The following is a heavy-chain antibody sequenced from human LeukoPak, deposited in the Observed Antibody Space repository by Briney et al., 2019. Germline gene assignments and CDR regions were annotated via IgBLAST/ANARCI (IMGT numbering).Heavy chain of an antibody. CDR3: AKDHSYYYDSSGYWDY. V-gene: IGHV3-23*01. CDR2: ISGSGGST. Sequence: GRSLRLSCAASGFTFSSYAMSWVRQAPGKGLEWVSAISGSGGSTYYADSVKGRFTISRDNSKNTLYLQMNSLRAEDTAVYYCAKDHSYYYDSSGYWDYWGQGTLVTVSS. J-gene: IGHJ4*02. D-gene: IGHD3-22*01. CDR1: GFTFSSYA.